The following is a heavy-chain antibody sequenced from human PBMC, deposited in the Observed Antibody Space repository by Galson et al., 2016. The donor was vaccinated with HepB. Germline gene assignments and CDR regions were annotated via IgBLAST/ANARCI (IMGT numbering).Heavy chain of an antibody. CDR3: ARGLPSERRTTPHDY. V-gene: IGHV3-21*01. CDR1: GFTLSSYN. D-gene: IGHD1-1*01. CDR2: MTSTNYR. J-gene: IGHJ4*02. Sequence: SLRLSCAASGFTLSSYNMNWVRQAPGKGLEWVSSMTSTNYRYHADSVRGRFTISRDNAKNSLYLQMNSLRAEDTAVYYCARGLPSERRTTPHDYWGQGTPVTVSS.